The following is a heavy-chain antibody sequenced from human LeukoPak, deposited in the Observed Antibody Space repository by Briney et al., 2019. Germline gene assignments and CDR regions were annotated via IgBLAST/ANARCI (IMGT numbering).Heavy chain of an antibody. CDR1: GFTFSSYA. D-gene: IGHD3-10*01. CDR2: ISGSDGST. Sequence: GGSLRLSCAASGFTFSSYAMSWVRQAPGKGLEWVSGISGSDGSTYYADSVKGRFTISRDNSKNTLYLQMNSLRVEDTAVYYSAGRGSGSYFDYWGQGTLVTVSS. J-gene: IGHJ4*02. V-gene: IGHV3-23*01. CDR3: AGRGSGSYFDY.